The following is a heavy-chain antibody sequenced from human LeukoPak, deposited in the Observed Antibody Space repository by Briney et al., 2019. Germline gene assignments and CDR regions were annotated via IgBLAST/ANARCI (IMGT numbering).Heavy chain of an antibody. CDR2: INPSSGDT. D-gene: IGHD1-26*01. CDR3: ATTSGYFYY. J-gene: IGHJ4*02. CDR1: AYTFTDYY. V-gene: IGHV1-2*06. Sequence: GASVMVSCKASAYTFTDYYVHWVRQAPGQGLEWMGRINPSSGDTNYAQNFQGRVTMTRDTSISTAYMELSRLRSDDTAVYYCATTSGYFYYWGQGTLVTVSS.